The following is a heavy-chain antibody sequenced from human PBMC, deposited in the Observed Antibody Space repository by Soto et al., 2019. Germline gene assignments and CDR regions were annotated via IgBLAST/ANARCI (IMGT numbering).Heavy chain of an antibody. CDR2: MNPNSGNT. Sequence: ASVKVSCKASGYTFTSYDINWVRQATGQGLEWMGWMNPNSGNTGYAQKFQGRVTMTRNTSISTAYMELSSLRSEDTAVYYCARGEGARYFDWLLYYVGEVGAFDIWGQGTMVTVSS. V-gene: IGHV1-8*01. CDR3: ARGEGARYFDWLLYYVGEVGAFDI. D-gene: IGHD3-9*01. CDR1: GYTFTSYD. J-gene: IGHJ3*02.